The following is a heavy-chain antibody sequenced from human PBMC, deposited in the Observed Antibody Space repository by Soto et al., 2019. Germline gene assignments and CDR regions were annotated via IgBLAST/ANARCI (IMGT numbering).Heavy chain of an antibody. CDR3: VHSRCGGDCLQSYSSHYYYGMDV. V-gene: IGHV2-5*02. CDR1: GFSLNTGGLG. Sequence: QITLKESGPTLVKPTQTLTLTCTFSGFSLNTGGLGVGWIRQPPGKALEWLALIYWDNDKRNSPSLKSRLTITKDTSKNQVVLTMTNMDPVDAATYYCVHSRCGGDCLQSYSSHYYYGMDVWGQGTTVTVSS. J-gene: IGHJ6*02. CDR2: IYWDNDK. D-gene: IGHD2-21*02.